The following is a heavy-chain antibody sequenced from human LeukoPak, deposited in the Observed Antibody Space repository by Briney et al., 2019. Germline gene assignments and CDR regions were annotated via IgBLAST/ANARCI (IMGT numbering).Heavy chain of an antibody. D-gene: IGHD5-24*01. Sequence: GGSLRLSCAASGFTFSIYAMSWVRQAPGKGLEWVAVIWYDGSNKYYADSVKGRFTISRDNSKNTLYLQMNSLRAEDTAVYYCASGDGYNSNFFDYWGQGTLVTVSS. J-gene: IGHJ4*02. V-gene: IGHV3-33*08. CDR2: IWYDGSNK. CDR3: ASGDGYNSNFFDY. CDR1: GFTFSIYA.